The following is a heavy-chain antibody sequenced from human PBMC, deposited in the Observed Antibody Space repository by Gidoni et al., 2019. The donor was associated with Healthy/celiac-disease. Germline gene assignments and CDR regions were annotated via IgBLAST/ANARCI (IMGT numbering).Heavy chain of an antibody. CDR1: GGPISSGSYY. D-gene: IGHD2-2*01. Sequence: QVQLQESGPGLVKPSQPLSLTCTVSGGPISSGSYYWSWIRQPAGKGLEGIGRIYTSGSTNYNPSLKSRVTISVDTSKNQFSLKLSSVTAADTAVYYCGGYQLLQSAFDIWGQGTMVTVSS. CDR2: IYTSGST. V-gene: IGHV4-61*02. J-gene: IGHJ3*02. CDR3: GGYQLLQSAFDI.